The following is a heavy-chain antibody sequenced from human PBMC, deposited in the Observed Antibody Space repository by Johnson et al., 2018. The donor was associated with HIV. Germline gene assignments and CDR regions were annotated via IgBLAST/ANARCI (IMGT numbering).Heavy chain of an antibody. J-gene: IGHJ3*02. D-gene: IGHD1-14*01. Sequence: QVQLVESGGGLVQPGGSLRLSCAASGFTVTSDYMSWVRQAPGKGLEWVAVISYYGANKYYADSVKGRFTISRDNSKNSLYLQMNSLRAEDTAVYYCARGFHRGGAFDIWGQGTMVTVSS. CDR2: ISYYGANK. CDR1: GFTVTSDY. V-gene: IGHV3-30-3*01. CDR3: ARGFHRGGAFDI.